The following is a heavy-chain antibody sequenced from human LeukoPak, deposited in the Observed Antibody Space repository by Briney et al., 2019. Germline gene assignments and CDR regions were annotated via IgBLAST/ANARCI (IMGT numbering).Heavy chain of an antibody. D-gene: IGHD3-10*01. CDR1: GYTFTGYY. J-gene: IGHJ4*02. V-gene: IGHV1-2*06. CDR3: ASGLLWFGELSRDY. CDR2: INPNSGGT. Sequence: ASVKVSCKASGYTFTGYYMHWVRQAPGQGLEWMGRINPNSGGTNYAQKFQGRVTMTRDTSISTAYMELSRLRSDDTAVYYCASGLLWFGELSRDYWGQGTLVTVSS.